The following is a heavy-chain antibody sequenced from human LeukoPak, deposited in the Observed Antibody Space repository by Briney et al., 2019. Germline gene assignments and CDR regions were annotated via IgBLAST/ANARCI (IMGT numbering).Heavy chain of an antibody. CDR1: GFTFSNSA. CDR2: ISYDGNNK. D-gene: IGHD3-10*01. Sequence: PGRSLRLSCAASGFTFSNSAMNWVRQAPGKGLEWVAVISYDGNNKYYSDSVKGRFTISRDNSKNTLYLQMNSLRAEDTAVYYCAKDMYYRGSGSYFNVDYWGQGTLSPSPQ. V-gene: IGHV3-30*18. CDR3: AKDMYYRGSGSYFNVDY. J-gene: IGHJ4*02.